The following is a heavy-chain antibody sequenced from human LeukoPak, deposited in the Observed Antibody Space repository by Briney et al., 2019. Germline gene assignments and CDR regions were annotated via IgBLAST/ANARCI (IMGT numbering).Heavy chain of an antibody. J-gene: IGHJ4*02. Sequence: GGSLRLSCAASGXTFSSYGMHWVRQAPGKGLEWVAVISYDGSNKYYAHSVKGRFTTSRDNSKNTLYLQMNSLRAEDTAVYYCSSSYYDILTGYSPLEGFDYWGQGTLVTVSS. CDR2: ISYDGSNK. D-gene: IGHD3-9*01. CDR3: SSSYYDILTGYSPLEGFDY. V-gene: IGHV3-30*03. CDR1: GXTFSSYG.